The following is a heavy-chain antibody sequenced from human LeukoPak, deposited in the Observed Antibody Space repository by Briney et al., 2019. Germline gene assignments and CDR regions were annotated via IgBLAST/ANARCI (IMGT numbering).Heavy chain of an antibody. CDR3: ARRAGTAATGTGRLDY. CDR1: GFTVSNNF. CDR2: IYSGGNT. D-gene: IGHD6-13*01. Sequence: GGSLRLSCAASGFTVSNNFMTWVRQAPGKGPECVSVIYSGGNTYYADSVKGRFTISRDNSKNTLYLQMNSLRAEDTAVYYCARRAGTAATGTGRLDYWGQGTLVTVSS. J-gene: IGHJ4*02. V-gene: IGHV3-66*01.